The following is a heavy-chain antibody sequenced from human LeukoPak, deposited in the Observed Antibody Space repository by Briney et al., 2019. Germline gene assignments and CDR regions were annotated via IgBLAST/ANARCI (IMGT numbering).Heavy chain of an antibody. V-gene: IGHV3-23*01. CDR2: ISGGGGST. CDR1: GFTFSSYA. CDR3: AKFYDISTGYFDS. Sequence: GGSLRLSCAASGFTFSSYAMSWVRQSPGKGLEWVSAISGGGGSTYYADSVKGRFTISRDNSKNTLYLQMNSLRAEDTAVYYCAKFYDISTGYFDSWGREPWSPSPQ. D-gene: IGHD3-9*01. J-gene: IGHJ4*02.